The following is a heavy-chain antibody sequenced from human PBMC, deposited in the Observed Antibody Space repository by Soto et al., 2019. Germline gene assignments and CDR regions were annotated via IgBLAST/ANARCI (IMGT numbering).Heavy chain of an antibody. J-gene: IGHJ4*02. CDR1: GFTFSSYG. D-gene: IGHD3-3*01. V-gene: IGHV3-33*01. Sequence: QVQLVESGGGVVQPGRSLRLSCAASGFTFSSYGMHGVRQAPGKGLEWVAVIWYDGSNKYYADSVKGRFTISRDNSKSTLYLQMNSLRAEDTAVYYCASVRLSYPHDFWSGYYYWGQGSLVTVSS. CDR3: ASVRLSYPHDFWSGYYY. CDR2: IWYDGSNK.